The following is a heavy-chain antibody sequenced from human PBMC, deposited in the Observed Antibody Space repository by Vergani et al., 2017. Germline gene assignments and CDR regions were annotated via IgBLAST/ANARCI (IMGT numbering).Heavy chain of an antibody. Sequence: EVQLVESGGGLVQPGRSLRLSCAASGFTFDDYAMHWVRQAPGKGLEWVSGISWNSGSIGYADSVKGRFTISRDNAKNSLYLQMNSLRAEDTALYYCAKDIGYCSSTSCYRPYDYMDVWGKGTTVTVSS. V-gene: IGHV3-9*01. J-gene: IGHJ6*03. D-gene: IGHD2-2*01. CDR3: AKDIGYCSSTSCYRPYDYMDV. CDR1: GFTFDDYA. CDR2: ISWNSGSI.